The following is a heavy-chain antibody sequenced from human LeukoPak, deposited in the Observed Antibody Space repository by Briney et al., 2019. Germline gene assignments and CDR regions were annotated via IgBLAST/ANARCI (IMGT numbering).Heavy chain of an antibody. CDR2: IYHSGPT. D-gene: IGHD5-24*01. V-gene: IGHV4-38-2*02. CDR3: ARDWSADAYSRFDR. CDR1: GYSISSGYH. Sequence: SETLSLTCSVSGYSISSGYHWGWIRPPPGKGLEWIGNIYHSGPTYYHPSLKSRLTMSVDTSKNQFSLKLSSVTAADTAVYYCARDWSADAYSRFDRWGQGTLVTVSS. J-gene: IGHJ4*02.